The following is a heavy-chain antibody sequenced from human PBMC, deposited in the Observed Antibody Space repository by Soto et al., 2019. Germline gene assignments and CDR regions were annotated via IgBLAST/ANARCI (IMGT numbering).Heavy chain of an antibody. V-gene: IGHV3-23*01. CDR3: ATKLLHDAFDI. D-gene: IGHD2-15*01. CDR1: GFTFISYA. Sequence: TWGSLRLSCAASGFTFISYAIIFFRQAPGKGLEWVSAISGSGGGTYYADSVKGRFTISRDNSKNTLYLQMNSLRAEDTAVYYCATKLLHDAFDIWGQGTMVTVSS. CDR2: ISGSGGGT. J-gene: IGHJ3*02.